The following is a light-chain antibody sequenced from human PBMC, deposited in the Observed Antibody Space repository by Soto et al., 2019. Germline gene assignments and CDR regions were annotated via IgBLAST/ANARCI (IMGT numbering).Light chain of an antibody. J-gene: IGKJ4*01. CDR3: QQYGSSPLT. Sequence: IGLTQSPGTMTLYKGERANLSCRASQSVSSSYLAWYQHKPGQAPRLLIYGASSRATGIPDRFSGSGSGTDFTLTISRLEPEDFAVYYCQQYGSSPLTFGAGTKVDIK. CDR2: GAS. V-gene: IGKV3-20*01. CDR1: QSVSSSY.